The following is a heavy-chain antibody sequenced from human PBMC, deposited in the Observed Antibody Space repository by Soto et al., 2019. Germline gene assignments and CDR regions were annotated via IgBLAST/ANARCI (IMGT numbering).Heavy chain of an antibody. CDR3: ARSPGYSYGDY. D-gene: IGHD5-18*01. Sequence: ASVKISCKASGYTFTSYAIHWLRQAPGQRLEWMGWINAGNGNTKCSQKFQGRVTITRDTSASTAYMELSSLRSEDTAVYYCARSPGYSYGDYWGQGTLVTVSS. J-gene: IGHJ4*02. V-gene: IGHV1-3*01. CDR1: GYTFTSYA. CDR2: INAGNGNT.